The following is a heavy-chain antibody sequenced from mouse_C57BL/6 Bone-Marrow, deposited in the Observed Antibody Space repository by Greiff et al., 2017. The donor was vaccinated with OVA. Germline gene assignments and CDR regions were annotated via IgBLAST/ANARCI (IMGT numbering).Heavy chain of an antibody. CDR1: GYAFTNYL. CDR2: INPGSGGT. D-gene: IGHD4-1*01. V-gene: IGHV1-54*01. Sequence: QVQLKQSGAELVRPGTSVKVSCKASGYAFTNYLIEWVKQRPGQGLEWIGVINPGSGGTNYNEKFKGKATLTADKSSSTAYMQLSSLTSEDSAVYFCARGVGTEGYYFDYWGQGTTLTVSS. CDR3: ARGVGTEGYYFDY. J-gene: IGHJ2*01.